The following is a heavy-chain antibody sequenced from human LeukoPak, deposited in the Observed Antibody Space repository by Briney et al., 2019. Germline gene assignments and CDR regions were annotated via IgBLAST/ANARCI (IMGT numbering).Heavy chain of an antibody. J-gene: IGHJ4*02. CDR1: GFTFDDYT. CDR2: ISWDGVGT. Sequence: PGGSLRLSCAASGFTFDDYTMHWVRQAPGKGLEWVSLISWDGVGTYYADSVKGRFTISRDNAKNSLYLQLNSLRAEDTAVYFCARDLRTYYPRHFDSWGQGTLVTVSS. CDR3: ARDLRTYYPRHFDS. V-gene: IGHV3-43*01. D-gene: IGHD3-22*01.